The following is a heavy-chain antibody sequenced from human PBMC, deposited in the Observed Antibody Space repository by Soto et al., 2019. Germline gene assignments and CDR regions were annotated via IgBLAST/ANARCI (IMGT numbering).Heavy chain of an antibody. CDR3: ARSAGWYAVHS. J-gene: IGHJ4*02. CDR1: GDSVRSPYY. Sequence: QVQLQESGPGLVKPSGTLSLTCAVSGDSVRSPYYWCWVRQPPGKGLEWIGEVFHTGTTSYNPSLGSRVTISMVKSSNQFSLDLRSVTAADTAVYYCARSAGWYAVHSWGPGTLVIVSS. CDR2: VFHTGTT. V-gene: IGHV4-4*02. D-gene: IGHD6-19*01.